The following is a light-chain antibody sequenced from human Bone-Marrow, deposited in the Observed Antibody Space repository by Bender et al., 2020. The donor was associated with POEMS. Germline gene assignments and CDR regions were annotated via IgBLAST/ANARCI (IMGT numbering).Light chain of an antibody. CDR2: GNR. V-gene: IGLV1-40*01. J-gene: IGLJ3*02. CDR1: ISNIGAGYD. CDR3: SSWDDSLSGWV. Sequence: QSVLTQPPSVSEAPGQRVTISCTGSISNIGAGYDVHWYQQFPGTAPKLLIYGNRNRPSGVADGFSGSKSGTSASLAISDIQSEDEGDYYCSSWDDSLSGWVFGGGTKLTVL.